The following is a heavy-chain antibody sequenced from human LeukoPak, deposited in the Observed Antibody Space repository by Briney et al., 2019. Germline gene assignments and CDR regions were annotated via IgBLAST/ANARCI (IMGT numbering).Heavy chain of an antibody. CDR3: ATHYYDSSGYYDSDY. D-gene: IGHD3-22*01. J-gene: IGHJ4*02. V-gene: IGHV5-51*01. Sequence: GESLKISCKGSGYSFTSYWIGWVRQMPGKGLEWMGIIYPGDSDTRYSPSFQGQVTISADKSISTAYLQWSSLKASDTAMYYCATHYYDSSGYYDSDYWGQGTLVTVSS. CDR2: IYPGDSDT. CDR1: GYSFTSYW.